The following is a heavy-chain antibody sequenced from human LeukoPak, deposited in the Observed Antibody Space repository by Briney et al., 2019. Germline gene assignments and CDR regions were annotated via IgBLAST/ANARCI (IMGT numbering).Heavy chain of an antibody. CDR1: GGSISSYY. CDR2: IYTSGST. D-gene: IGHD2-2*01. J-gene: IGHJ4*02. Sequence: PSETLSLTCTVSGGSISSYYWSWIRQPAGKGLEWIGRIYTSGSTNYNPSLKSRVTMSVDTSKNQFSLKLSSVTAADTAVYYCARGAGYCSSTSCYPFDYWGKGTLVTVSS. V-gene: IGHV4-4*07. CDR3: ARGAGYCSSTSCYPFDY.